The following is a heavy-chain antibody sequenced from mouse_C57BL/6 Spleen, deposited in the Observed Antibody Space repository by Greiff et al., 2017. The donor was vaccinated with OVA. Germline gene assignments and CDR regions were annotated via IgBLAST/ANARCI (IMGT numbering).Heavy chain of an antibody. CDR1: GYTFTSYW. V-gene: IGHV1-59*01. CDR3: AKLTGTGYAMDY. J-gene: IGHJ4*01. Sequence: QVQLQQPGAELVRPGTSVKLSCKASGYTFTSYWMHWVKQRPGQGLEWIGVIDPSDSYTNYNQKFKGKSTFTVDTSSSTAYMQLISLTSEDSAVYYCAKLTGTGYAMDYWGQGTSVTVSS. D-gene: IGHD4-1*01. CDR2: IDPSDSYT.